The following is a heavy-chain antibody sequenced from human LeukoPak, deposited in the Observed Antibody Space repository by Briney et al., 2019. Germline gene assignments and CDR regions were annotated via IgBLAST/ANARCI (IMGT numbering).Heavy chain of an antibody. CDR1: GGTFSSYA. J-gene: IGHJ6*02. CDR3: ARATPIPMGYGMDV. CDR2: IIPILGTA. D-gene: IGHD2-21*01. V-gene: IGHV1-69*06. Sequence: SVKVSCKASGGTFSSYAISWVRQAPGQGLEWMGGIIPILGTANFAQKFQGRVTITADKSTSTAYMELSSLRSEDTAVYYCARATPIPMGYGMDVWGQGTTVTVSS.